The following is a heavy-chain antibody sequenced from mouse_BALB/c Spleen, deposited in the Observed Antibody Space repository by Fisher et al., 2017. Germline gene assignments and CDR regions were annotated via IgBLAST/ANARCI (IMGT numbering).Heavy chain of an antibody. Sequence: RFTISRDNPKNTLFLQMTSLRSEDTAMYYCAREAELGRRNFDVWGAGTTVTVSS. V-gene: IGHV5-17*02. D-gene: IGHD4-1*01. J-gene: IGHJ1*01. CDR3: AREAELGRRNFDV.